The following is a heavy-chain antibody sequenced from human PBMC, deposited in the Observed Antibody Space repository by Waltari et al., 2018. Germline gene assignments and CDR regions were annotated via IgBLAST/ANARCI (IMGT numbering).Heavy chain of an antibody. D-gene: IGHD3-10*01. CDR1: GGPISSGGYY. Sequence: QVQLQESGPGLVKPSQTLSLTCTVSGGPISSGGYYWSWIRQHPGKGLEWIGYIYYSGSTYYNQSLKSRVTIAVDTSKNQFSLKLSSVTAADTAVYYCARRDSAAFDIWGQGTMVTVSS. CDR3: ARRDSAAFDI. V-gene: IGHV4-31*03. CDR2: IYYSGST. J-gene: IGHJ3*02.